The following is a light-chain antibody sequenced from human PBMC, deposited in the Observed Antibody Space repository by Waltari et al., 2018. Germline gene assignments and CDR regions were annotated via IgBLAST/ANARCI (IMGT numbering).Light chain of an antibody. Sequence: DIQMTQSPSSVSASVGDRVTITCRASQGISTWLGWYQQKPGKAPKLLIYSASSLQSGVPSRFSGSGSGTDFTLTISSLQPEDFATYYCQQANSVPTFGQGTKVEI. V-gene: IGKV1-12*01. CDR2: SAS. CDR1: QGISTW. J-gene: IGKJ2*01. CDR3: QQANSVPT.